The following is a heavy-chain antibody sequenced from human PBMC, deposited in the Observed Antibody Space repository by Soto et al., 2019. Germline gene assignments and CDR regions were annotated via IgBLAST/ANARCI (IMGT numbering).Heavy chain of an antibody. D-gene: IGHD3-3*01. V-gene: IGHV3-23*01. CDR3: AKAELNYDFWSGCYPYYYYYGMDV. J-gene: IGHJ6*02. CDR2: ISGSGGST. Sequence: PGGSLRLSCAASGFTFSSYAMSWVRQAPGKGLEWVSAISGSGGSTYYADSVKGRFTISRDNSKNTLYLQMNSLRAEDTAVYYCAKAELNYDFWSGCYPYYYYYGMDVWGQGTTVTVS. CDR1: GFTFSSYA.